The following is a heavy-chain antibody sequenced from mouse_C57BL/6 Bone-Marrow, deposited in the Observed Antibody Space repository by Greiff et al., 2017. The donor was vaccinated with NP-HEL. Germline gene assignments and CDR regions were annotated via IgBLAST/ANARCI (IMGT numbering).Heavy chain of an antibody. CDR2: ISSGGSYT. J-gene: IGHJ4*01. D-gene: IGHD2-10*02. CDR3: ARRYGNYYAMDY. Sequence: VQLKESGGDLVKPGGSLKLSCAASGFTFSSYGMSWVRQTPDKRLEWVATISSGGSYTYYPDSVKGRFTISRDNAKNTLYLQMSSLKSEDTAMYYCARRYGNYYAMDYWGQGTSVTVSS. CDR1: GFTFSSYG. V-gene: IGHV5-6*01.